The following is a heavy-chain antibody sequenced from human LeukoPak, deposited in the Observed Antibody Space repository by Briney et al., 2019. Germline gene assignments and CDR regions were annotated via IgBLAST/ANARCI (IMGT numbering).Heavy chain of an antibody. CDR1: GGTFSSYA. V-gene: IGHV1-69*05. CDR3: AINGLNNWNYGSFDY. CDR2: IIPIFGTA. D-gene: IGHD1-7*01. Sequence: ASVKVSCKASGGTFSSYAISWVRQAPGQGLEWMGGIIPIFGTANYAQKFQGRVTITTDESTSTAYMELSSLRSEDTAVYYCAINGLNNWNYGSFDYWGQGTLVTVSS. J-gene: IGHJ4*02.